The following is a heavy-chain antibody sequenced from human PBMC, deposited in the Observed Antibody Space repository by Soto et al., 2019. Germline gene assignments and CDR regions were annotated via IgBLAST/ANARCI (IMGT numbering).Heavy chain of an antibody. J-gene: IGHJ4*02. CDR1: GFTFSSYA. Sequence: QPGGSLSLSCAASGFTFSSYAMSWVRQAPGKGLEWVSIISGCGGGTYYADSVKGRFTISRDNSKNTLYLQVNSLRAEDTAVYYCAKGDSSWSYFDFWGQGTLVTVSS. CDR2: ISGCGGGT. V-gene: IGHV3-23*01. D-gene: IGHD6-13*01. CDR3: AKGDSSWSYFDF.